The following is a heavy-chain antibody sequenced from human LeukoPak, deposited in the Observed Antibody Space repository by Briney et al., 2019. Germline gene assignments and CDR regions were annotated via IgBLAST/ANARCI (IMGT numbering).Heavy chain of an antibody. V-gene: IGHV3-30*04. CDR2: ISYDGSNK. CDR3: ARVLGIAVAGTFDY. CDR1: GFTFSSYA. D-gene: IGHD6-19*01. Sequence: GGALRLSCAASGFTFSSYAMHWVCQAPGKGLEWVAVISYDGSNKYYADSVKGRFTISRDNFKNTLYLQMNSLSAEVPAVYYCARVLGIAVAGTFDYWGQGTLVSVSS. J-gene: IGHJ4*02.